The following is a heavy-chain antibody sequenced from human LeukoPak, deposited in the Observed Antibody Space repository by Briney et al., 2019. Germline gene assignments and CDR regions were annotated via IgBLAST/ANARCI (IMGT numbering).Heavy chain of an antibody. CDR3: ARGLYYFDY. CDR2: INHSGST. J-gene: IGHJ4*02. V-gene: IGHV4-34*01. CDR1: GGSFSGYY. Sequence: PSETLSLTCAVYGGSFSGYYWSWIRQPPGKGLEWIGEINHSGSTNHNPSLKSRVTISVDTSKNQFSLKLSSVTAADTAVYYCARGLYYFDYWGQGTLVTVSS.